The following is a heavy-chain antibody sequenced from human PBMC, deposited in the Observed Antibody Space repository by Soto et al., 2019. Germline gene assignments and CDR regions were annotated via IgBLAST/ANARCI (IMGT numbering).Heavy chain of an antibody. CDR1: GGSISSSSYY. J-gene: IGHJ5*02. CDR3: ASPKIAFYNWFDP. Sequence: QLQLQGSGPGLVKPSETLSLTCTVSGGSISSSSYYWGWIRQPPGKGLEWIGSIYYSGSTYYNPSLKSRVTISVDTSKNQFSLKLSSVTAADTAVYYCASPKIAFYNWFDPWGQGTLVTVSS. CDR2: IYYSGST. V-gene: IGHV4-39*01. D-gene: IGHD3-3*02.